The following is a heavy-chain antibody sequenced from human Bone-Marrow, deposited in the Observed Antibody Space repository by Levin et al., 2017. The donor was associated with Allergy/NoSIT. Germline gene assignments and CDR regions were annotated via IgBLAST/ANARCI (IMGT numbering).Heavy chain of an antibody. CDR1: GFTFSSYA. D-gene: IGHD6-19*01. CDR3: AREWLGNDAFDI. J-gene: IGHJ3*02. V-gene: IGHV3-30-3*01. CDR2: ISYDGSNK. Sequence: GGSLRLSCAASGFTFSSYAMHWVRQAPGKGLEWVAVISYDGSNKYYADSVKGRFTISRDNSKNTLYLQMNSLRAEDTAVYYCAREWLGNDAFDIWGQGTMVTVSS.